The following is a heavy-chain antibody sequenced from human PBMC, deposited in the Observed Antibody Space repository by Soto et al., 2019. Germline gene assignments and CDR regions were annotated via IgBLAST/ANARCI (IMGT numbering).Heavy chain of an antibody. V-gene: IGHV1-18*01. CDR1: GYTFSSYG. CDR2: ISGYSGDT. Sequence: ASVKVSCKASGYTFSSYGISWVRQAPGQGLEWMGWISGYSGDTNYAQKFQGRVTMTTDTSTSTGYMELRSLRSDDTAVYYCARAYSSNYYNDYFDYWGQGILVTVSS. J-gene: IGHJ4*02. CDR3: ARAYSSNYYNDYFDY. D-gene: IGHD6-13*01.